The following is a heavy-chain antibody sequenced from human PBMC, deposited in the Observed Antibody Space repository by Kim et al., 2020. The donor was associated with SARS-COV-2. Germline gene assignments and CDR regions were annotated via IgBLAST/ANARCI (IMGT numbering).Heavy chain of an antibody. Sequence: GESLKISCKGSGYSFTSYWISWVRQMPGKGLEWMGRIDPSDSYTNYSPSFQGHVTISADKSISTAYLQWSSLKASDTAMYYCASSRITIFGVVSQGMDVWGQGTTVTVSS. J-gene: IGHJ6*02. CDR1: GYSFTSYW. CDR3: ASSRITIFGVVSQGMDV. V-gene: IGHV5-10-1*01. D-gene: IGHD3-3*01. CDR2: IDPSDSYT.